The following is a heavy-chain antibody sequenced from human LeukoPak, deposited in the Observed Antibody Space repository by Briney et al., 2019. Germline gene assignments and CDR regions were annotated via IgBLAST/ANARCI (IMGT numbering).Heavy chain of an antibody. CDR2: TYYRSKWYN. V-gene: IGHV6-1*01. J-gene: IGHJ5*02. CDR3: ARCHREYNWFDP. CDR1: GDSVSSNSVT. Sequence: SQTLSLTCAISGDSVSSNSVTWNWIRQSPSRGLEWLGRTYYRSKWYNDYAVSVKSRITINPDTSKNQFSLQLNSVTPEDTAVYYCARCHREYNWFDPWGQGTLVTVSS. D-gene: IGHD5-24*01.